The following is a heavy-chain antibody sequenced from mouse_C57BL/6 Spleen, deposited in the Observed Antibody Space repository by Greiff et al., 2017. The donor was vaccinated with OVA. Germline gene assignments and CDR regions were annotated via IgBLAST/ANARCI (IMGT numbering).Heavy chain of an antibody. J-gene: IGHJ2*01. Sequence: VQLQQSGAELVRPGASVTLSCKASGYTFTDYEMHWVKQTPVHGLEWIGTIDPETGGTAYNQKFKGKAILTADKSSSTAYMELGSLTSEDSAVYYCTRSGGNYLDYWGKGTTLTVSS. CDR3: TRSGGNYLDY. D-gene: IGHD2-14*01. CDR1: GYTFTDYE. V-gene: IGHV1-15*01. CDR2: IDPETGGT.